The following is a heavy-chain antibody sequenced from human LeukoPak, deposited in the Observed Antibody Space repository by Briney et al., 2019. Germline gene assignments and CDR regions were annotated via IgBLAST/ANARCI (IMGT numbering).Heavy chain of an antibody. CDR3: ARATGTTMDP. Sequence: ASVKVSCKASGYTFTSYYMHWVRQAPGQGLEWMGIINPSRGSTSQAQTFQGRVTMTRDMSTSTVSMELSSLRSEDTAVYYCARATGTTMDPWGQGTLVTVSS. CDR1: GYTFTSYY. V-gene: IGHV1-46*01. CDR2: INPSRGST. D-gene: IGHD1-1*01. J-gene: IGHJ5*02.